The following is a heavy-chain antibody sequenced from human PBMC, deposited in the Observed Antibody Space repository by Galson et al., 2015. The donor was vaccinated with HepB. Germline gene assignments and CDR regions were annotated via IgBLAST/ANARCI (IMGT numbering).Heavy chain of an antibody. D-gene: IGHD6-13*01. CDR2: IYHSGST. Sequence: ETLSLTCAVSGGSISSSNWWSWVRQPPGKGLEWIGEIYHSGSTNYNPSLKSRVTISVDKSKNQFSLKLSSVTAADTAVYYCARDPAAAYYFDYWGQGTLVTVSS. CDR1: GGSISSSNW. J-gene: IGHJ4*02. CDR3: ARDPAAAYYFDY. V-gene: IGHV4-4*02.